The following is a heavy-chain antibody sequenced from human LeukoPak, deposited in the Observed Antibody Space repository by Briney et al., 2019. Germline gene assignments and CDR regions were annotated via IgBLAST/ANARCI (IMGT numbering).Heavy chain of an antibody. CDR2: IYDSGST. CDR3: ARADAAAAFDY. CDR1: GGSIRSSYYY. V-gene: IGHV4-39*07. Sequence: SETLSLTCTVSGGSIRSSYYYWGWIRQPPGKGLEWIGSIYDSGSTYYNPSLKSRVTISVDTSKNQFSLKLSSVTAADTAVYYCARADAAAAFDYWGQGTLVTVSS. D-gene: IGHD6-13*01. J-gene: IGHJ4*02.